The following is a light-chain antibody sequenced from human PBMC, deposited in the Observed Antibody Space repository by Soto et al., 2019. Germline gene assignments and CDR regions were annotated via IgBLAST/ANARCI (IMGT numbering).Light chain of an antibody. J-gene: IGLJ2*01. CDR1: SSDVGGYNY. Sequence: QSVLTQPASVSGSPGQSITISCTGTSSDVGGYNYVSWYQQHPGKAPKLMIYDVSNRPSGVSNRFSGSKSGNTASLTISGLQAEDEADYHCSSYTSSLVFGGGTKVTVL. CDR3: SSYTSSLV. CDR2: DVS. V-gene: IGLV2-14*01.